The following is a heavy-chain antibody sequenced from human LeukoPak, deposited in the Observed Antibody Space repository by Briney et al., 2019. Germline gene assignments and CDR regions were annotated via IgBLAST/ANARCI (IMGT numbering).Heavy chain of an antibody. CDR1: GFTSSRYW. D-gene: IGHD1-1*01. CDR2: IKEDGSEN. CDR3: ARQRYSDY. V-gene: IGHV3-7*01. Sequence: PGGSLRLSCAASGFTSSRYWMTWVRQAPGKGLEWVANIKEDGSENSYVESVKGRFTISRDNAKNSLYLQLNSLRAEDTAVYFCARQRYSDYWGQGTLVTVSS. J-gene: IGHJ4*02.